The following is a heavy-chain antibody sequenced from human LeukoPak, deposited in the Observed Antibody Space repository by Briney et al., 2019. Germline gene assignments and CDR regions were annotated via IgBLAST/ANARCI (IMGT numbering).Heavy chain of an antibody. CDR1: GGSFSGYY. Sequence: SETLSLTCAVYGGSFSGYYWSWIRQPPGKGLEWIGEINHSGSTNYNPSLKSRVTISVDTSKNQFSLKLSSVTAADTAVYYCAREDLGGPTNYYYYYMDVWGKGTTVTISS. CDR3: AREDLGGPTNYYYYYMDV. CDR2: INHSGST. D-gene: IGHD3-16*01. J-gene: IGHJ6*03. V-gene: IGHV4-34*01.